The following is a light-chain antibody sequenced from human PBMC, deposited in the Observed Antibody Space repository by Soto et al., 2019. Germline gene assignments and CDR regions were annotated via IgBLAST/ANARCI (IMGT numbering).Light chain of an antibody. CDR2: DSS. Sequence: EIVLTQSPSTLSAFPGDRVTLSCRASQSVSSYLAWYQQKPGQAPKLLIYDSSDRATGIPARFSGSGSGTDFTLTITSLEPEDFGVYYCQQRSNWSLTFGGGTKVDIK. CDR3: QQRSNWSLT. CDR1: QSVSSY. J-gene: IGKJ4*02. V-gene: IGKV3-11*01.